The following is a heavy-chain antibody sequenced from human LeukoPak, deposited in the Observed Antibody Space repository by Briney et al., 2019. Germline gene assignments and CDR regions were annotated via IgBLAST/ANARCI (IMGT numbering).Heavy chain of an antibody. CDR2: IYYSGST. Sequence: SQTLSLTCTVSGGSISSGGYYWSWIRQHPGKGLECIGYIYYSGSTYYNPSLKSRVTISVDTSKNQFSLKLSSVTAADTAVYYCARDGGDDGNWFDPWGQGTLVTVSS. D-gene: IGHD3-16*01. CDR1: GGSISSGGYY. J-gene: IGHJ5*02. CDR3: ARDGGDDGNWFDP. V-gene: IGHV4-31*03.